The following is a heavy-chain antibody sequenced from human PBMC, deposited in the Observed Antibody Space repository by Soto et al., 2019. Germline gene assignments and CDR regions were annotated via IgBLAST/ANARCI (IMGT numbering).Heavy chain of an antibody. CDR3: AKEVGYSSSSPYYYYGMDV. CDR1: GFTFDDYA. J-gene: IGHJ6*02. Sequence: PGGSLRLSCAASGFTFDDYAMHWVRQAPGKGLEWVSGISWNSGSIGYADSVEGRFTISRDNAKNSLYLQMNSLRAEDTALYYCAKEVGYSSSSPYYYYGMDVWGQGTTVTVSS. V-gene: IGHV3-9*01. D-gene: IGHD6-6*01. CDR2: ISWNSGSI.